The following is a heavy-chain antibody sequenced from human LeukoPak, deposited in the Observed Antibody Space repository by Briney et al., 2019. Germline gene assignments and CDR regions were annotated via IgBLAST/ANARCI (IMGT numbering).Heavy chain of an antibody. CDR1: GGSISSYY. CDR3: ARSAASRYCSGGSCSEYGMDV. J-gene: IGHJ6*02. CDR2: IYTSGST. V-gene: IGHV4-4*07. Sequence: SETLSLTCTVSGGSISSYYWSWIRQPAGKGLEWIGRIYTSGSTNYNPSLKSRVTMSVDTSKNQFSLKLSSVTAADTAVYYCARSAASRYCSGGSCSEYGMDVWGQGTTVTVSS. D-gene: IGHD2-15*01.